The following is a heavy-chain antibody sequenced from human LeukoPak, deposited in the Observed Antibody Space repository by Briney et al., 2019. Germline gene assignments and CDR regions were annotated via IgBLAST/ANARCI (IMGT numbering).Heavy chain of an antibody. Sequence: PGGSLRLSCAASGFAFSSYAMSWVRQPPGKGLEWVSVISRRDDYTYYADSVKGRFTISRDNSKNTLYLQMNSLRAEDTAVYYCARETLTYFYDSGSRHWGQGTLVTVSS. CDR3: ARETLTYFYDSGSRH. CDR2: ISRRDDYT. D-gene: IGHD3-10*01. CDR1: GFAFSSYA. J-gene: IGHJ4*02. V-gene: IGHV3-23*01.